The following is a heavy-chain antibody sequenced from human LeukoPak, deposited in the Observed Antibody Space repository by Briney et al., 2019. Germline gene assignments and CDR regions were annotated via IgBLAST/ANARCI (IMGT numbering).Heavy chain of an antibody. CDR1: GFTFGTTA. Sequence: PGGSLRLSCATSGFTFGTTAMSWVRQSPGKGLEWGSTISGYGASTYYADSVKGRFTISRDNSKNTLYLQMNSLRAEDTAVYYCARGTYTSGWYYFDSWGQGTLVTVSS. V-gene: IGHV3-23*01. CDR3: ARGTYTSGWYYFDS. D-gene: IGHD6-19*01. J-gene: IGHJ4*02. CDR2: ISGYGAST.